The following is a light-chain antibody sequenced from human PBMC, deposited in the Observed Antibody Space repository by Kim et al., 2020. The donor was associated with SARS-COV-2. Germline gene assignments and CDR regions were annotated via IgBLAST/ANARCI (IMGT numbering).Light chain of an antibody. CDR1: KWGDKY. J-gene: IGLJ2*01. CDR2: QVS. Sequence: VSPGQTASITCSGDKWGDKYACWYQQKPGQSPVLVIYQVSKRPSGIPERFSGSNSGNTASLTISGTQAMDEADYYCQAWDSSTAGVFGGGTQLTVL. CDR3: QAWDSSTAGV. V-gene: IGLV3-1*01.